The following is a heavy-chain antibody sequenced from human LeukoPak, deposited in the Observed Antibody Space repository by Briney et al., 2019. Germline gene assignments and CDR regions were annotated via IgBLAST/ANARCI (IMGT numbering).Heavy chain of an antibody. CDR2: ITSPVGRI. D-gene: IGHD5-18*01. V-gene: IGHV3-21*04. CDR1: GFTFSTYS. J-gene: IGHJ4*02. CDR3: AKAQHTSMVRHGDY. Sequence: GGSLRLSCAASGFTFSTYSMNWVRQAPGKGLEWVSSITSPVGRIYYADSLKGRITISRDNARSTLYLQMNSLRAEDTAVYYCAKAQHTSMVRHGDYWGRGTLVTVSS.